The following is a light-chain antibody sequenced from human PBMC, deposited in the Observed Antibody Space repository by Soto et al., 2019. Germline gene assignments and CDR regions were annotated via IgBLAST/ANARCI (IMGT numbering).Light chain of an antibody. J-gene: IGLJ1*01. Sequence: QSVLTQPASVSGSPGQSITISCTGTSSDVGGYNYVSWYQQHPGKAPKLMIYDVSNRPSGVSNRFSGSKSGNTASLTISGFQAEDEADYYCSSYTSSSTLYVFGTGTKVNVL. CDR3: SSYTSSSTLYV. CDR2: DVS. CDR1: SSDVGGYNY. V-gene: IGLV2-14*01.